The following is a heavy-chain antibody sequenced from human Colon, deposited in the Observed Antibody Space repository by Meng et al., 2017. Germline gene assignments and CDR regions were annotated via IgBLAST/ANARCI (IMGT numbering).Heavy chain of an antibody. Sequence: QVQLQQSGPGLVKPSGTLSLTCAVSGGSITNDNWWSWLRQPPGKGLEWIGEIFHAGNTNYNPSLKSRVTMSLDKSKNQFSLTLSSVTAADTAVYYCARDFHSTMTVFDSWGQGTLVTVSS. CDR2: IFHAGNT. D-gene: IGHD3-22*01. CDR3: ARDFHSTMTVFDS. V-gene: IGHV4-4*02. J-gene: IGHJ4*02. CDR1: GGSITNDNW.